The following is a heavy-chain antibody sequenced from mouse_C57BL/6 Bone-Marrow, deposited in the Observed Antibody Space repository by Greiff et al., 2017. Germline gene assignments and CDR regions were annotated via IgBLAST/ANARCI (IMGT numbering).Heavy chain of an antibody. J-gene: IGHJ1*03. V-gene: IGHV1-55*01. CDR1: GYTFTSYW. CDR2: IYPGSGST. CDR3: AREGIYYYGSSPLGLGV. D-gene: IGHD1-1*01. Sequence: QVQLQQPGAELVKPGASVKMSCKASGYTFTSYWLTWVQQRPGQGLEWIGDIYPGSGSTNYNEKFKSKATLPVDTSSSTAYMQLSSLTSEDSAVYYGAREGIYYYGSSPLGLGVWGTGTTVTVSS.